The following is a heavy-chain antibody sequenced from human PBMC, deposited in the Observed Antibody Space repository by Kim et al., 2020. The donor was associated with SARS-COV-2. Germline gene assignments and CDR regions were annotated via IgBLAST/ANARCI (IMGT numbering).Heavy chain of an antibody. D-gene: IGHD2-2*01. CDR1: GGSISSYY. V-gene: IGHV4-4*07. Sequence: SETLSLTCTVSGGSISSYYWSWIRQPAGKGLEWIGRIYTSGSTNYNPSLKSRVTMSVDTSKNQFSLKLSSVTAADTAVYYCARDSGYVVPAANNWFDPWGQGTLVTVSS. CDR3: ARDSGYVVPAANNWFDP. J-gene: IGHJ5*02. CDR2: IYTSGST.